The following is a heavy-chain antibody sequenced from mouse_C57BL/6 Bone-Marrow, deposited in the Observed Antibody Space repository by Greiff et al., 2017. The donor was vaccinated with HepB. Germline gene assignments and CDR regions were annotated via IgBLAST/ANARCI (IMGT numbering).Heavy chain of an antibody. CDR3: ARNEDYDRYYAMDY. V-gene: IGHV2-2*01. J-gene: IGHJ4*01. Sequence: QVQLQQSGPGLVQPSQSLSITCTVSGFSLTSYGVHWVRQSPGKGLEWLGVIWSGGSTDYNAAFISRLSISKDNSKSQVFFKMNSLQADDTAIYYCARNEDYDRYYAMDYWGQGTSVTVSS. CDR2: IWSGGST. D-gene: IGHD2-4*01. CDR1: GFSLTSYG.